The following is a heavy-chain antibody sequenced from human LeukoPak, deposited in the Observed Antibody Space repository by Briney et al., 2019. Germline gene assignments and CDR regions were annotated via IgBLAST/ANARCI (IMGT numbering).Heavy chain of an antibody. Sequence: SQTLSLTCAISGDSVSRNNAGWSWIRQSPSRGLEWLGRAYYRSKWYIDFAPSVRNRITINPDTSKNQFSLKLSSVTAADTAVYYCARGSGYTYYFDYWGQGTLVTVSS. V-gene: IGHV6-1*01. CDR1: GDSVSRNNAG. J-gene: IGHJ4*02. CDR3: ARGSGYTYYFDY. D-gene: IGHD5-18*01. CDR2: AYYRSKWYI.